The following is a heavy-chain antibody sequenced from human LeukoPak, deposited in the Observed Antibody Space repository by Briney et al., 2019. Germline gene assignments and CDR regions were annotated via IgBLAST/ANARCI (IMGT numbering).Heavy chain of an antibody. D-gene: IGHD2-15*01. CDR2: IYYSGST. CDR3: ARKVCSGGSCYNDY. J-gene: IGHJ4*02. Sequence: PSETLSLTCTVSGGSISSGDYYWSWIRQPPGKGLEWIGYIYYSGSTYYNPSLKSRVTISVDTSKNQFSLKLSSVTATDTAVYYCARKVCSGGSCYNDYWGQGTLVTVSS. CDR1: GGSISSGDYY. V-gene: IGHV4-30-4*08.